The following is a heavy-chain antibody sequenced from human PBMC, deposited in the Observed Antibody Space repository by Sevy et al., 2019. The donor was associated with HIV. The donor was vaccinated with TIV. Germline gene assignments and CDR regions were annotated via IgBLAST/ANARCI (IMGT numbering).Heavy chain of an antibody. CDR2: ITRNSYEAYGGTR. V-gene: IGHV3-49*03. Sequence: GGYLRLSCTASGFTFDDYAMSWFRQAPGKGLEWVAFITRNSYEAYGGTREYAASVKGRFTISRDDSKSIAYLQMNSLNTEDTAMYYCSRALATAVTPEYYFDYWGQGTLVTVSS. CDR1: GFTFDDYA. CDR3: SRALATAVTPEYYFDY. J-gene: IGHJ4*02. D-gene: IGHD2-15*01.